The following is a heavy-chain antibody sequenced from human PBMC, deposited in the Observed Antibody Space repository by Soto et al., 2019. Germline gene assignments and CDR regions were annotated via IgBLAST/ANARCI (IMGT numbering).Heavy chain of an antibody. CDR1: GFTVSSNY. CDR3: ARLGYCSGGSCYDAFDI. V-gene: IGHV3-53*04. D-gene: IGHD2-15*01. CDR2: IYSGGST. J-gene: IGHJ3*02. Sequence: GGSLRLSCVASGFTVSSNYMSWVRQAPGKGLEWVSVIYSGGSTYYADSVKGRFTISRHNSKNTLYLQMNSLRAEDTAVYYCARLGYCSGGSCYDAFDIWGQGTMVTVSS.